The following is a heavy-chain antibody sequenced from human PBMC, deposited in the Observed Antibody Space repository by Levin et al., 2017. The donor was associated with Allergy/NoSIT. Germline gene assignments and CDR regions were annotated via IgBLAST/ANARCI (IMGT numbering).Heavy chain of an antibody. J-gene: IGHJ6*03. CDR3: ARATSHYYYYMDV. CDR2: ISGSGGST. V-gene: IGHV3-23*01. Sequence: GESLKISCAASGFTFSSYAMSWVRQAPGKGLEWVSAISGSGGSTYYADSVKGRFTISRDNSKNTLYLQMNSLRAEDTAVYYCARATSHYYYYMDVWGKGTTVTVSS. CDR1: GFTFSSYA. D-gene: IGHD5-12*01.